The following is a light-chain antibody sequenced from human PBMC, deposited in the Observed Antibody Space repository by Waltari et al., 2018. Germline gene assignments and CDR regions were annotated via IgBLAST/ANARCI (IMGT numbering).Light chain of an antibody. J-gene: IGLJ1*01. V-gene: IGLV3-21*04. CDR1: NIGTYS. CDR3: HVWHPHVDPGV. CDR2: YYR. Sequence: SYVVTQPPSVSVAPGEPATITCGGSNIGTYSVHWYQQKAGQAPVLVIFYYRDRPSGIPDRFSGSNSGNTATLTISRVEAGDEARYYCHVWHPHVDPGVFGTGTEVTVL.